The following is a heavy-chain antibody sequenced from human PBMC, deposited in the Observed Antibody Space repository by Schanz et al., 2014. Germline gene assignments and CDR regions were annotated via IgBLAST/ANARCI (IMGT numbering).Heavy chain of an antibody. V-gene: IGHV3-23*04. J-gene: IGHJ5*02. CDR1: GFNFITFA. CDR3: PRPPPLVRGIAGWFGP. Sequence: EVHLVESGGGLVQPGGSLRLSCAASGFNFITFAMSWVRQAPGKGPEWVSAIGGDASRTYYADSVKGRFTISRDNSKTPLYPKITSLRAADTPVYYCPRPPPLVRGIAGWFGPWGQGSLVTVSS. CDR2: IGGDASRT. D-gene: IGHD3-10*01.